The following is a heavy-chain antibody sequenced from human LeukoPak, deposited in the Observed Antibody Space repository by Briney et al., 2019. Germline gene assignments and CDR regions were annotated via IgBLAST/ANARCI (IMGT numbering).Heavy chain of an antibody. J-gene: IGHJ4*02. CDR2: ISSSGTYT. D-gene: IGHD6-19*01. CDR1: GFTFSDYY. CDR3: VRHSSGWQGKNYFDY. V-gene: IGHV3-11*03. Sequence: GGSLRLSCAASGFTFSDYYMSWIRQAPGKGLEWLSYISSSGTYTDYADSVKGRFTISRDNAKSSVYLQLNSLRAEDTALYSCVRHSSGWQGKNYFDYWGQGTLVAVSS.